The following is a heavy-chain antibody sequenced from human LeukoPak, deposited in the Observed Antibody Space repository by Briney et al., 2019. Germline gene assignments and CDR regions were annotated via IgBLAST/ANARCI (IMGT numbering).Heavy chain of an antibody. CDR1: GFTFSSYG. CDR2: ISYDGSNK. D-gene: IGHD6-19*01. Sequence: GGSLRLSCAASGFTFSSYGMHWVRQAPGKGLEWVAVISYDGSNKYYADSVKGRFTISRDNSKSTLYLQMNSLRAEDTAVYYCAKAHYSSGWYFDYWGQGTLVTVSS. J-gene: IGHJ4*02. CDR3: AKAHYSSGWYFDY. V-gene: IGHV3-30*18.